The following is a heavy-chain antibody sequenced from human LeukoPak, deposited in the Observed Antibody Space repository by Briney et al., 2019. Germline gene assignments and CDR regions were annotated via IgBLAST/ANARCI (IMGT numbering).Heavy chain of an antibody. D-gene: IGHD6-19*01. Sequence: ASVKVSCKTSGYTFIAYYLHWVRQAPGQGLEWMGWINPNSGGTNYAQKFQGRVTMTRDTSISTAYMELSRLRSDDTAVYYCAREIDVAGTDAFDYWGQGTLVTVSS. CDR1: GYTFIAYY. J-gene: IGHJ4*02. CDR3: AREIDVAGTDAFDY. V-gene: IGHV1-2*02. CDR2: INPNSGGT.